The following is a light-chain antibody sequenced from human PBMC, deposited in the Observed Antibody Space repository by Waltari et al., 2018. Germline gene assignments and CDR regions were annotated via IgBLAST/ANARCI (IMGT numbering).Light chain of an antibody. Sequence: DIVLTQSPATLSLSQGERVTPSCRASQSVGTYFAWYQQKPGQAPRLLIPDASYRASGIPARFSGSGSGTDFTPTISSLEPEDFAIYYCQQRTDWPPLTFGGGTKVEIK. CDR1: QSVGTY. CDR2: DAS. CDR3: QQRTDWPPLT. V-gene: IGKV3-11*01. J-gene: IGKJ4*01.